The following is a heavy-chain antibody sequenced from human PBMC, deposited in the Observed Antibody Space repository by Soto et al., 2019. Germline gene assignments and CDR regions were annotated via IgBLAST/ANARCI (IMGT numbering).Heavy chain of an antibody. CDR3: AGYGERYYYYGMDV. V-gene: IGHV1-2*02. CDR2: INPNSGGT. D-gene: IGHD4-17*01. J-gene: IGHJ6*02. CDR1: GYTFTSYG. Sequence: AASVKVSCKASGYTFTSYGISWVRQAPGQGLEWMGWINPNSGGTNYAQKFQGRVTMTRDTSISTAYMELSRLRSDDTAVYYCAGYGERYYYYGMDVWGQGTTVTVSS.